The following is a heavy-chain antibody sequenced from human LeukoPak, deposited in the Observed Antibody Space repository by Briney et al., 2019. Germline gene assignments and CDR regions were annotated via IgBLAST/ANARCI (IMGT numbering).Heavy chain of an antibody. CDR2: IRVYNGDT. V-gene: IGHV1-18*01. CDR3: TRETSSRYFDY. Sequence: ASVKVSCKASGYTFTSYGISWVRQAPGQGLEWMGWIRVYNGDTNYAQKLQGRVTMTTDTSTSTAYMELRSLRSDDTAVYYCTRETSSRYFDYWGQGTLVTVSS. CDR1: GYTFTSYG. J-gene: IGHJ4*02.